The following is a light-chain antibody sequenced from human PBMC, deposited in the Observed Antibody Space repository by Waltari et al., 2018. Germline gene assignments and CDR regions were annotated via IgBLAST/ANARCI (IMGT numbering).Light chain of an antibody. CDR3: QQSYSTTWT. Sequence: DIQMTQSPSSLSASVGDRVTITCRASQSISSYVNWYQQKPGKAPKLLIYAASSLQSGVPARFSGSGCETDCTLTISSLQPEDFATYYCQQSYSTTWTFGQGTKVEIK. CDR2: AAS. CDR1: QSISSY. J-gene: IGKJ1*01. V-gene: IGKV1-39*01.